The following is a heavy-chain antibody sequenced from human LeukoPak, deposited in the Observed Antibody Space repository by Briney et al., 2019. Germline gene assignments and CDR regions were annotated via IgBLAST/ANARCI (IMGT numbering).Heavy chain of an antibody. CDR3: ARVIQLPKEYFQH. CDR1: GYTFTSYA. Sequence: GASVKVSCKASGYTFTSYAMHWVRQAPGQRLEWMGWINAGNGNTKYSQKFQGRVTITADGSTSTAYMELSSLRSEDTAVYYCARVIQLPKEYFQHWGQGTLVTVSS. D-gene: IGHD2-2*01. V-gene: IGHV1-3*01. J-gene: IGHJ1*01. CDR2: INAGNGNT.